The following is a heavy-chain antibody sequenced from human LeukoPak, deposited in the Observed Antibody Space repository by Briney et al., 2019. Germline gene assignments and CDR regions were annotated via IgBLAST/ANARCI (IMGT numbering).Heavy chain of an antibody. D-gene: IGHD3-3*01. Sequence: ASVKVSCKASGYTFTSYDINWVRQATGQGLEWMGWMNPNSGNTGYAQKFQGRVTITRNTSISTAYMELSSLRSEDTAVYYCARGVVKYDFWSGYRIRNWFDPWGQGTLVTVSS. CDR1: GYTFTSYD. J-gene: IGHJ5*02. V-gene: IGHV1-8*03. CDR3: ARGVVKYDFWSGYRIRNWFDP. CDR2: MNPNSGNT.